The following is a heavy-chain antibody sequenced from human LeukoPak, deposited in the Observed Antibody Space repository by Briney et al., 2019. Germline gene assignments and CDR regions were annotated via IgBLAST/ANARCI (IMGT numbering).Heavy chain of an antibody. CDR3: ATSPTFDP. CDR1: GFTFSSYG. Sequence: PGGSLRLSCAASGFTFSSYGMSWVRQAPGKGLEWVSAISGSGDNTYYADSVKGRFTISRDNSKNTLYLQMNNLRAEDTAVYYCATSPTFDPWGQGTLVTVSS. J-gene: IGHJ5*02. CDR2: ISGSGDNT. V-gene: IGHV3-23*01.